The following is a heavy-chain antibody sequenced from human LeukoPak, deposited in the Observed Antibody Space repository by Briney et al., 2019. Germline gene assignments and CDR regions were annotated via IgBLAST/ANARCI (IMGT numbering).Heavy chain of an antibody. Sequence: GGSLRLSCAASGFTFSSYAMSWVRQATGKGLEWVSAISGSGGSTFYADSVRGRFTISRDNSRNTLYLQMNSLRAEDTAVYYCAKPPLSSGWYGGDYWGQGTLVTVSS. D-gene: IGHD6-19*01. CDR2: ISGSGGST. J-gene: IGHJ4*02. CDR3: AKPPLSSGWYGGDY. V-gene: IGHV3-23*01. CDR1: GFTFSSYA.